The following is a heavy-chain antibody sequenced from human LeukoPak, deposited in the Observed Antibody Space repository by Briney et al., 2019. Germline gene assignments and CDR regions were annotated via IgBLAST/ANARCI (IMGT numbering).Heavy chain of an antibody. CDR3: ARTNYDILAY. CDR1: GFTFSSYA. D-gene: IGHD3-9*01. J-gene: IGHJ4*02. Sequence: GGSLRLSCAASGFTFSSYAMSWVRQAPAKGLEWVSAISGSGGNTYYASSVRGRFTISRDNSKNTVYLRMNSLRAEDTAVYYCARTNYDILAYWGQGTLVTVSS. CDR2: ISGSGGNT. V-gene: IGHV3-23*01.